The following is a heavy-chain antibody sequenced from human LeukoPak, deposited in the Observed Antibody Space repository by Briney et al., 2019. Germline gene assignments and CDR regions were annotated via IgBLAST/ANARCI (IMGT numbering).Heavy chain of an antibody. CDR3: AREGLLRRYFDY. V-gene: IGHV3-66*01. CDR2: IYSGGST. CDR1: GFTVSSNY. Sequence: SGGSLRLSCAASGFTVSSNYMSWVRQAPGKGLEWVSVIYSGGSTYYADSVKGRFTISRDNSKNTLYLQMNSLRAEDTAVYYCAREGLLRRYFDYWGQGTLVTVSS. J-gene: IGHJ4*02. D-gene: IGHD3-22*01.